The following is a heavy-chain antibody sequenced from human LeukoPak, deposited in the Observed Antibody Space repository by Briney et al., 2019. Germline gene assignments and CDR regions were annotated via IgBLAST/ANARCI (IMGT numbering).Heavy chain of an antibody. Sequence: GRSLRLSCAASGFTFSSYGMHWVRQAPGKGLEWVAVIWYDGSNKYYADSVKGRFTISRDNAKNSLYLQMNSLRSEDTALYYCAKGIAVSGTSFDYWGRGTLVTVSS. J-gene: IGHJ4*02. V-gene: IGHV3-33*03. CDR1: GFTFSSYG. D-gene: IGHD6-19*01. CDR2: IWYDGSNK. CDR3: AKGIAVSGTSFDY.